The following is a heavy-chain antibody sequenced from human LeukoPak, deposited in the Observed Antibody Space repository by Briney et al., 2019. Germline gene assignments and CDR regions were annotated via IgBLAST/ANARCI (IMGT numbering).Heavy chain of an antibody. D-gene: IGHD6-13*01. V-gene: IGHV4-38-2*01. Sequence: SETLSLTCAVSGYSISSGYYWGWIRQPPGKGLEWIGSIYHSGSTYYNPSLKSRVTISVDTSKNQFSRKLSSVTAADTAVYYCARRAGSSWYDYWGQGTLVIVSS. J-gene: IGHJ4*02. CDR1: GYSISSGYY. CDR2: IYHSGST. CDR3: ARRAGSSWYDY.